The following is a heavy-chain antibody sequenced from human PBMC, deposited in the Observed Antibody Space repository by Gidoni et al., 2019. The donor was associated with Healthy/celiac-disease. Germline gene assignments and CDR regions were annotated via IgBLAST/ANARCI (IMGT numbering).Heavy chain of an antibody. CDR1: GGSISSGGYY. J-gene: IGHJ6*02. Sequence: QVQLQESGPGLVKPSQTLSLTCTVSGGSISSGGYYWSWIRQHPGKGLEWIGYIYYSGSTYYNPSLKSLVTISVDTSKNQFSLKLSSVTAADTAVYYCARGKMVVAAHRSYYYYYGMDVWGQGTTVTVSS. CDR3: ARGKMVVAAHRSYYYYYGMDV. CDR2: IYYSGST. V-gene: IGHV4-31*01. D-gene: IGHD2-15*01.